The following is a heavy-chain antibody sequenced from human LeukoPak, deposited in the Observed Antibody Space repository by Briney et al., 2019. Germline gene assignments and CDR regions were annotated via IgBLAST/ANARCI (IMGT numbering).Heavy chain of an antibody. D-gene: IGHD3-3*01. CDR1: GGSFSGYY. J-gene: IGHJ4*02. CDR3: ARLRHWSPRN. Sequence: PSETLSLTCAVYGGSFSGYYWSWIRQPPGKGLEWIGEINHSGSTNYNPSLKSRVTISVDTSKNQFSLKLSSVTAADTAVNYCARLRHWSPRNWGQGTLVTVSS. CDR2: INHSGST. V-gene: IGHV4-34*01.